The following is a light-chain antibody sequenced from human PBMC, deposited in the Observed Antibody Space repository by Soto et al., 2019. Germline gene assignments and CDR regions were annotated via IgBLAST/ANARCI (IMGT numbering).Light chain of an antibody. CDR1: SSDIGGYNY. J-gene: IGLJ3*02. V-gene: IGLV2-14*01. Sequence: QSVLTQPASVSGSPGQSITISCTGTSSDIGGYNYVSWYQQHPGKAPQLMIYEVSNRPSGVSNRFSGSKSGNTASLTISGLQAEDEADYDCSSYTTSRTWVFGGGTKLTVL. CDR2: EVS. CDR3: SSYTTSRTWV.